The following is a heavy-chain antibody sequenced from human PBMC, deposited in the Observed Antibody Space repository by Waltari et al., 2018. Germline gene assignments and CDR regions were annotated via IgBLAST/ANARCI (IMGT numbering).Heavy chain of an antibody. Sequence: QVQLVQSGAEVKKPGASVKVSCKASGYTFTGYYFHWVRQAPGQGLEWMGRLNPNTGDTTDAQEFQGRVTMTRDTSISTAYMELTSLRSEDTAVYYCARDWGYYSDTSGYPSNWFGPWGQGTLVTVSS. CDR1: GYTFTGYY. D-gene: IGHD3-22*01. CDR3: ARDWGYYSDTSGYPSNWFGP. CDR2: LNPNTGDT. V-gene: IGHV1-2*06. J-gene: IGHJ5*02.